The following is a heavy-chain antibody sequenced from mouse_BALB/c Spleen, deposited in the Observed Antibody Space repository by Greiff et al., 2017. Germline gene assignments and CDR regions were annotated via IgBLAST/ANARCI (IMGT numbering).Heavy chain of an antibody. V-gene: IGHV5-12-1*01. CDR1: GFAFSSYD. CDR3: ARQGYFDY. Sequence: EVQVVESGGGLVKPGGSLKLSCAASGFAFSSYDMSWVRQTPEKRLEWVAYISSGGGSTYYPDTVKGRFTISRDNAKNTLYLQMSSLKSEDTAMYYCARQGYFDYWGQGTTLTVSS. CDR2: ISSGGGST. J-gene: IGHJ2*01.